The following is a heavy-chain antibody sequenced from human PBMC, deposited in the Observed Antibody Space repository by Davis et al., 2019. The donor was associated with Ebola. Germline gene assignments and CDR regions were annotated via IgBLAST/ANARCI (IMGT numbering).Heavy chain of an antibody. Sequence: PGGSLRLSCTVSGGSISSGGYYWGWIRQPPGKGLEWIGSIYYSGSTYYNPSLKSRVTISVDTSKNQFSLKLSSVTAADTAVYYCARHRPLLKEWLFYYGMDVWGQGTTVTVSS. J-gene: IGHJ6*02. CDR2: IYYSGST. D-gene: IGHD3-3*01. V-gene: IGHV4-39*01. CDR1: GGSISSGGYY. CDR3: ARHRPLLKEWLFYYGMDV.